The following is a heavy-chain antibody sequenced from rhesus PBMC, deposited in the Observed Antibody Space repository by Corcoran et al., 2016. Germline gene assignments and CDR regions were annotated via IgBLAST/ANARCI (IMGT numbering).Heavy chain of an antibody. CDR3: ARGRHDFGY. J-gene: IGHJ4*01. CDR2: SSVSSGSN. Sequence: QVQLQESGPGLVKPSETLSLTCAVFGGSFSGYFCGWFRPPPVEGLEGIGGSSVSSGSNNYIPCRRNRVTMSTDTTKNQLSRNVSAVTAADTAVEYCARGRHDFGYWGRGVLVTVSS. D-gene: IGHD3-9*01. CDR1: GGSFSGYF. V-gene: IGHV4-165*01.